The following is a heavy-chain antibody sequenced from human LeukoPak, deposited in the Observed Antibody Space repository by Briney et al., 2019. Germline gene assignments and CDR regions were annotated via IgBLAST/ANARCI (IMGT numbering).Heavy chain of an antibody. CDR1: GGSISSYN. V-gene: IGHV4-59*01. CDR3: ARREGSFDS. D-gene: IGHD3-10*01. J-gene: IGHJ4*02. CDR2: IYYTGST. Sequence: SETLSLTCTVSGGSISSYNWSWIRQPPGKGLEWIGYIYYTGSTNYNPSLKSRVTISVDTSKNEFSLKLSSVTAADTAIYYCARREGSFDSWGQGTLVTVSS.